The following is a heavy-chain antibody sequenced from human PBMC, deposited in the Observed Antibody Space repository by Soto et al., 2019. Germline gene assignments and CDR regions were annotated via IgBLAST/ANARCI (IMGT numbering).Heavy chain of an antibody. J-gene: IGHJ5*02. V-gene: IGHV3-23*01. CDR3: ATQRSSTTVTA. CDR1: GFTFSSYA. Sequence: EVQLLESGGGLVPPGGSLRLSCAASGFTFSSYAMSWVRQSPGKGLEWVSAISGSGGTTHYADPVKGRFTISRDNSKNTLYLQMNSLRAEDTAVYYCATQRSSTTVTAWGQGTLVTVSS. CDR2: ISGSGGTT. D-gene: IGHD4-17*01.